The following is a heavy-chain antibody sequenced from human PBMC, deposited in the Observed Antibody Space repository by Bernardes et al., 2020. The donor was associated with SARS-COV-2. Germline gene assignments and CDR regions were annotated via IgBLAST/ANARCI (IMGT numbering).Heavy chain of an antibody. V-gene: IGHV5-51*01. D-gene: IGHD3-22*01. CDR3: ARRSYSDSSGFFDY. CDR1: GYSFTIYW. Sequence: GESLKISCRGSGYSFTIYWIAWVRQMPGKGLEWMGIIYPGDSDTRYSPSFQGQVTISADKSISTAYLQWSSLKASDTAMYYCARRSYSDSSGFFDYWGQGILVTVSS. CDR2: IYPGDSDT. J-gene: IGHJ4*02.